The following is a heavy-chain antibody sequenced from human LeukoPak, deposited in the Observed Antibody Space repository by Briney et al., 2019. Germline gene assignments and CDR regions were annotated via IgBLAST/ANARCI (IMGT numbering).Heavy chain of an antibody. CDR2: INLNSCGT. V-gene: IGHV1-2*02. CDR1: VYTFTGYY. D-gene: IGHD6-13*01. Sequence: ASVKVSFKASVYTFTGYYMHWVGQARGHRLEWMGGINLNSCGTKYAQKFHGRVTMTSERTISTAYMELSRLRSDDTTVYYCARAYSSSWYSYYGMDVWGQGTTVTVSS. J-gene: IGHJ6*02. CDR3: ARAYSSSWYSYYGMDV.